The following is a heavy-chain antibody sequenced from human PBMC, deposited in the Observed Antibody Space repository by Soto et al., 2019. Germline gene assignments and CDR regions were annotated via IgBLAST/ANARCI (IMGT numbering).Heavy chain of an antibody. Sequence: SLRLSCAASGFTFSSYAMSWVRQAPGKGLEWVSAISGSGGSTYYADSVKGRFTISRDNSRNTLYLQMNSLRAEDTAVYYCAKETQPENSGSYFVDYWGQGTLVTVSS. CDR1: GFTFSSYA. CDR3: AKETQPENSGSYFVDY. J-gene: IGHJ4*02. CDR2: ISGSGGST. V-gene: IGHV3-23*01. D-gene: IGHD1-26*01.